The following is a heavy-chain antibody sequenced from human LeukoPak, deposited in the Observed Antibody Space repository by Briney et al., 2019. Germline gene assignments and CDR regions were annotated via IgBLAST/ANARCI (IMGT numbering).Heavy chain of an antibody. CDR3: SRELVGKQDLDY. CDR2: ISSSGSYM. Sequence: KPGRSLRLSCAASGFTFNNYGMHYVRQAPGKGLEWVSSISSSGSYMFYADSVKGRFTISRDNAKNSLYLQMNSLRAEDTAVYYCSRELVGKQDLDYWGQGSLVTISS. CDR1: GFTFNNYG. V-gene: IGHV3-21*01. D-gene: IGHD1-26*01. J-gene: IGHJ4*02.